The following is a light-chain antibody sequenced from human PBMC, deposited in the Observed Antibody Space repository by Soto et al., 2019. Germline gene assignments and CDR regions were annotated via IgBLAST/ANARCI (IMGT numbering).Light chain of an antibody. CDR2: GAS. V-gene: IGKV3-20*01. CDR3: QQYGSSPLT. CDR1: QSVSSNY. J-gene: IGKJ4*01. Sequence: EIVLTQSPGTLSLSPGERATLSCRASQSVSSNYLGWYQQKPGQAPRLLIYGASSRATGIPDRFSGSGSGTDFILTISRLEPEDFAVYYCQQYGSSPLTFGGGTKVEIK.